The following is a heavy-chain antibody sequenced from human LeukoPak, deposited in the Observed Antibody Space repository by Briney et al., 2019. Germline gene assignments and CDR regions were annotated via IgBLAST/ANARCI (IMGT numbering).Heavy chain of an antibody. J-gene: IGHJ4*02. CDR2: INHSGST. D-gene: IGHD6-19*01. CDR3: ASIGRYSSSGFDY. Sequence: SETLSLTCAVCGGSFSGYYWSWIRQPPEKGLEWIGEINHSGSTNYNPSLKSRVTISVDTSKNQFSLKLSSVTAADTAVYYCASIGRYSSSGFDYWGQGTLVTVSS. V-gene: IGHV4-34*01. CDR1: GGSFSGYY.